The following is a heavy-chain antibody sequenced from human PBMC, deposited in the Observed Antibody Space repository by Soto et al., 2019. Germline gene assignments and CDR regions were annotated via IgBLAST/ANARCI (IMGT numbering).Heavy chain of an antibody. J-gene: IGHJ3*02. CDR2: IIPIFGTA. V-gene: IGHV1-69*13. Sequence: GASVKVSCKASGGTFSSYAISWVRQAPGQGLEWMGGIIPIFGTANYAQKFQGRVTITADESTSTAYMELSSLRSEDTAVYYCARGRGNYYDSSGYYWSAFDIWGQGTMVTVSS. CDR1: GGTFSSYA. CDR3: ARGRGNYYDSSGYYWSAFDI. D-gene: IGHD3-22*01.